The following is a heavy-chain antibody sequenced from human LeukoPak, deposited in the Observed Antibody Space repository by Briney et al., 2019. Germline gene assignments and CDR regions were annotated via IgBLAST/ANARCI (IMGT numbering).Heavy chain of an antibody. Sequence: ASVKVSCKASGYTFTSYDINWVRQATGQGLEWMGWMNPNSGNTGYAQKFQGRVTITRNTSISTAYMELSSLRSEDTAVYYCAGGSGLQFPFDYWGQGTLVTVSS. V-gene: IGHV1-8*03. J-gene: IGHJ4*02. D-gene: IGHD4-11*01. CDR3: AGGSGLQFPFDY. CDR1: GYTFTSYD. CDR2: MNPNSGNT.